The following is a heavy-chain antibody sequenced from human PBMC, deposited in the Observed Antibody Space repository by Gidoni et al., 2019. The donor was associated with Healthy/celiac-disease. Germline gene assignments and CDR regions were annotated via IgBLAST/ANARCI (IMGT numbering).Heavy chain of an antibody. Sequence: EVQLLESGGGLVQPGGSLRLSCAASGFTFSSYAMSWVRQAPGKGLAWVSAISGSGGSTYYADSVKGRFTISRDNSKNTLYLQMNSLRAEDTAVYYCAKDSRYCSSTSCYEDYYGMDVWGQGTTVTVSS. CDR3: AKDSRYCSSTSCYEDYYGMDV. V-gene: IGHV3-23*01. J-gene: IGHJ6*02. CDR1: GFTFSSYA. D-gene: IGHD2-2*01. CDR2: ISGSGGST.